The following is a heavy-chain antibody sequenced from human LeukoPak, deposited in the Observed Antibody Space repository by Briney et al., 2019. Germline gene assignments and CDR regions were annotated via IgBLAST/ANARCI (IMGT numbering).Heavy chain of an antibody. Sequence: PGGSLRLSCAASGFTFDDYAMHWVRQALGKGLEWVSGISWNSGSIGYADSVKGRFTISRDNAKNSLYLQMNSLRAEDTALYYCAKDIRKYYYYGMDVWGQGTTVTVSS. V-gene: IGHV3-9*01. CDR3: AKDIRKYYYYGMDV. CDR2: ISWNSGSI. CDR1: GFTFDDYA. J-gene: IGHJ6*02.